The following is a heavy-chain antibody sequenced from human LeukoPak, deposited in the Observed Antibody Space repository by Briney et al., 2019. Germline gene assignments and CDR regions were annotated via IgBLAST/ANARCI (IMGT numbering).Heavy chain of an antibody. D-gene: IGHD1-1*01. CDR3: ARAYNSHFDY. Sequence: AVGSLRLSRVPPGVSLSSDWVHWVRQAPGKGRVCVSRIKSDGSSTSYADVVKGRFTISRDDDKNTLYLQMNSLRAEDTAVYYFARAYNSHFDYWGQGALVTVSS. CDR1: GVSLSSDW. J-gene: IGHJ4*02. V-gene: IGHV3-74*01. CDR2: IKSDGSST.